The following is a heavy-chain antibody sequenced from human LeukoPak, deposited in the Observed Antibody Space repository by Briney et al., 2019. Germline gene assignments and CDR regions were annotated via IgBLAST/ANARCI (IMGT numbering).Heavy chain of an antibody. CDR1: GFTFSTYT. D-gene: IGHD6-6*01. V-gene: IGHV3-21*01. CDR3: ARVVKSARPFDY. J-gene: IGHJ4*02. CDR2: ISSSSSYI. Sequence: GGSLRLSCAASGFTFSTYTMNWVRQAPGKGLEWVSSISSSSSYIYYADSVKGRFTISRDNAKNSLYLQMNSLRAEDTAVYYCARVVKSARPFDYWGQGTLVTVSS.